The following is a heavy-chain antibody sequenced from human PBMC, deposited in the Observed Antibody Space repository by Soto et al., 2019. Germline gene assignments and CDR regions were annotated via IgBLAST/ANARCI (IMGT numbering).Heavy chain of an antibody. CDR1: GYTFTSYA. CDR3: GRFSSGWPPYWGY. D-gene: IGHD6-25*01. CDR2: INAGNGNT. J-gene: IGHJ2*01. Sequence: QVQLVQSGAEEKKPGASVKVSCKASGYTFTSYAMHWVRQAPGQRLEWMGWINAGNGNTKYSQKFQGRVSITRDTPASTPNMGLRSWRSEDTALYSWGRFSSGWPPYWGYGGRGPLAPVPS. V-gene: IGHV1-3*05.